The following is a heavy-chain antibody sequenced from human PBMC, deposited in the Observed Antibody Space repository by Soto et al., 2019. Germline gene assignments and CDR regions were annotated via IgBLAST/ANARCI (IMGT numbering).Heavy chain of an antibody. Sequence: SDTLALTCTVSGGSINSADYDVSWIRQPPGKGLEWIGYIYYSGSTYYNPSLKSRVTISVDTSKNQFYLKLSSVTAADTAVYSCAIDSPLSSRRMDVWGQGTTVTVPS. CDR1: GGSINSADYD. J-gene: IGHJ6*02. CDR3: AIDSPLSSRRMDV. CDR2: IYYSGST. V-gene: IGHV4-30-4*02.